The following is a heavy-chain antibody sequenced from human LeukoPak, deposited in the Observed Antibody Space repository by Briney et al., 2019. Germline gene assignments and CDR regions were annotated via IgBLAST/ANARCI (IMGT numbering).Heavy chain of an antibody. J-gene: IGHJ4*02. CDR3: ARGYYGDYVYDY. CDR2: MNPNSGNT. V-gene: IGHV1-8*01. CDR1: GYTFTSYD. D-gene: IGHD4-17*01. Sequence: GASVKVSCKASGYTFTSYDINWVRQATGQGLEWMGWMNPNSGNTGYAQKFQGRVTMTRNTSISTAYMELSSLRSGDTAVYYCARGYYGDYVYDYWGQGTLVTVSS.